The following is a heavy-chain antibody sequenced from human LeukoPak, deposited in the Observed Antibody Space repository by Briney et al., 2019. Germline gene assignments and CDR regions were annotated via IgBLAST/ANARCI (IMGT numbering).Heavy chain of an antibody. J-gene: IGHJ4*02. Sequence: GGSLRLSCAASGFTFSTFAMIWVRQAPGKGLEWVSSIDYSGGSSYYADSVKGRFTISRDDSKNTLYLQMNSLRAEDTAVYYCAKARVPGGQWLASYWGQGTLVTVSS. CDR1: GFTFSTFA. CDR3: AKARVPGGQWLASY. D-gene: IGHD6-19*01. CDR2: IDYSGGSS. V-gene: IGHV3-23*01.